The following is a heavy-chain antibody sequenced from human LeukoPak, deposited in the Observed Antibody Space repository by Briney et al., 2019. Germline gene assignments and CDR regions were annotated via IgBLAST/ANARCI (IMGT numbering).Heavy chain of an antibody. CDR2: INPNSGGT. CDR1: GYTFTGYY. V-gene: IGHV1-2*02. J-gene: IGHJ5*02. CDR3: ARDPLTIFGVVIPGWFDP. D-gene: IGHD3-3*01. Sequence: ASVKVSCKASGYTFTGYYMHWVRQAPGQGLEWMGWINPNSGGTNYAQKFQGRVTMTRDTSISTAYMELSRLRSDDTAVYYCARDPLTIFGVVIPGWFDPWGQGTLVTVSS.